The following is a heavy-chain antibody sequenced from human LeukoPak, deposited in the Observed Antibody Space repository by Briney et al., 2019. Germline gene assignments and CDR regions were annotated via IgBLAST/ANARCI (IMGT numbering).Heavy chain of an antibody. Sequence: SETLSLTCTVPGGSISSYYWSWIRQPPGKGLGWIGYIYYSGSTNYNPSLKSRVTISVDTSKNQFSLKLSSVTAADTAVYYCARDRGRDGYNYRLYYWGQGTLVTV. CDR3: ARDRGRDGYNYRLYY. CDR2: IYYSGST. CDR1: GGSISSYY. J-gene: IGHJ4*02. D-gene: IGHD5-24*01. V-gene: IGHV4-59*01.